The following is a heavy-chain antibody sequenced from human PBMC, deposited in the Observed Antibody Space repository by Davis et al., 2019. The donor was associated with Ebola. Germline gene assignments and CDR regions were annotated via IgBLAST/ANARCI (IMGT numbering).Heavy chain of an antibody. V-gene: IGHV4-30-2*01. CDR3: AIFRYCSSTSCYRGAFDI. Sequence: PSETLSLTCAVSGGSISSGGYSWSWIRQPPGKGLEWIGYIYHSGSTYYNPSLKSRVTISVDRSKNQFSLKLSSVTAADTAVYYCAIFRYCSSTSCYRGAFDIWGQGTMVTVSS. CDR1: GGSISSGGYS. CDR2: IYHSGST. J-gene: IGHJ3*02. D-gene: IGHD2-2*01.